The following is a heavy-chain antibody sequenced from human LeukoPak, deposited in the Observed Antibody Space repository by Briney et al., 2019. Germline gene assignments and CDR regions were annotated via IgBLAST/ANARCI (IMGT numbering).Heavy chain of an antibody. CDR1: GFTFSNDW. D-gene: IGHD1/OR15-1a*01. CDR2: IKQDGSEQ. Sequence: GGSLRLSCAASGFTFSNDWMTWVRQAPGNGLEWVASIKQDGSEQTYADSVKGRFTISRDNDKTSVYVQMNNLRDEDTAVYYCPRPLLGGNNFIFDSWARGTLVTVSS. J-gene: IGHJ4*02. V-gene: IGHV3-7*04. CDR3: PRPLLGGNNFIFDS.